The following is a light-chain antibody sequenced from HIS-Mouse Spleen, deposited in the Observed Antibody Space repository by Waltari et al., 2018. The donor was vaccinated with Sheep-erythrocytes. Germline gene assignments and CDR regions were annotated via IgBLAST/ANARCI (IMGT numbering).Light chain of an antibody. CDR2: GAS. V-gene: IGKV3-15*01. J-gene: IGKJ4*01. CDR3: QQYNNWPLT. CDR1: QSVSSN. Sequence: DIVMTQSLATLSVSPGERATPSGRASQSVSSNLAWYQQKPGQAPRHLIYGASTRATGIPARFSGSGSGTEFTLTISSMQSEDFAVYYCQQYNNWPLTFGGGTKVEIK.